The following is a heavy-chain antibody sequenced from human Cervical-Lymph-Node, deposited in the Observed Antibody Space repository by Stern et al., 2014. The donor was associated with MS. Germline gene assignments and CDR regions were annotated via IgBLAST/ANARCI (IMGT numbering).Heavy chain of an antibody. CDR1: GFNFFTYW. CDR2: SDPNDSDT. J-gene: IGHJ2*01. CDR3: ARHTAGDWYFDL. D-gene: IGHD5-18*01. V-gene: IGHV5-51*01. Sequence: EVQLVQSGAEVKKPGESLRISCKGFGFNFFTYWIGWVRQMPGKGLEWMGASDPNDSDTRYSPSFQGQVTISADKSINTAYLQWSSLKASDTAIYYCARHTAGDWYFDLWGRGTLVTVSS.